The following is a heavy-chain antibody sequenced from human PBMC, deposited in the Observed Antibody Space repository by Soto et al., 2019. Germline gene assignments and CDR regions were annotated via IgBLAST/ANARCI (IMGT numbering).Heavy chain of an antibody. J-gene: IGHJ6*02. CDR1: GFTFSSYG. D-gene: IGHD3-10*01. CDR2: IWYDGSNK. Sequence: GESLKISCAASGFTFSSYGMHWVRQAPGKGLEWVAVIWYDGSNKYYADSVKGRFTISRDNSKNTLYLQMNSLRAEDTAVYYCARDPHITMVRGVIGYYGMDVWGQGTTVTVSS. V-gene: IGHV3-33*01. CDR3: ARDPHITMVRGVIGYYGMDV.